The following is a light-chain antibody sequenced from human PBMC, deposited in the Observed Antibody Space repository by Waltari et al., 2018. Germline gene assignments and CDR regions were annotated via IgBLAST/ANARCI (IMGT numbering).Light chain of an antibody. CDR3: QQYNDWPFT. Sequence: EIVMTQFPATLSVSPGERATLSCRASQRIRSNLAWYQQKPGQAPRLLMYGASTRATVIPGKFSGSGSGTEFTLTITSLQSEDFAFYYCQQYNDWPFTFGGGTKVEI. V-gene: IGKV3-15*01. CDR2: GAS. J-gene: IGKJ4*01. CDR1: QRIRSN.